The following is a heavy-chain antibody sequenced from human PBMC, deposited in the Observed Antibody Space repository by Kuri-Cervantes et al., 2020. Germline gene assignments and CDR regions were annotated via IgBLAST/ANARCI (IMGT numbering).Heavy chain of an antibody. J-gene: IGHJ4*02. CDR2: IYYSGRT. Sequence: SETLSPTCTVSGGSISGGDYYWSWIRQPPGKGLEWIGYIYYSGRTFYNSSLKSRVIISLDTSKNQFSLKLSSVTAADTAVYYCASLGGGRGDYWGQGTLVTVSS. CDR1: GGSISGGDYY. D-gene: IGHD3-10*01. V-gene: IGHV4-30-4*01. CDR3: ASLGGGRGDY.